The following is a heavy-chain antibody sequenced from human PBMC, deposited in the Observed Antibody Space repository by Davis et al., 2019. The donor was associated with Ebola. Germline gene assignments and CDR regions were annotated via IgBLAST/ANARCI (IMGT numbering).Heavy chain of an antibody. CDR3: ARKRDRYYYNGLDV. CDR2: INHSGST. Sequence: GSLRLSCAASGFTVSSNNMTWIRQAPGKGLEWIGQINHSGSTSHNPSLKSRVTISVDTSKNQFSLKLTSVTAADTAVYYCARKRDRYYYNGLDVWGQGTTVTVSS. CDR1: GFTVSSNN. V-gene: IGHV4-34*01. J-gene: IGHJ6*02.